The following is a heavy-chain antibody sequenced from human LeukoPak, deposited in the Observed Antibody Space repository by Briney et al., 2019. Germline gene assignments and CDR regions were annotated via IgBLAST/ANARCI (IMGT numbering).Heavy chain of an antibody. CDR2: IMPLFGTA. CDR3: ARDVHGDYGSGWFDP. V-gene: IGHV1-69*05. D-gene: IGHD4-17*01. CDR1: GGTFNNSA. Sequence: ASVKVSCKTSGGTFNNSAISWVRQAPGQGLEWLGGIMPLFGTAGYAQKFQGRVTITKDESTRTVYLELTSLTSDDTAVYYCARDVHGDYGSGWFDPWGQEPSSPSPQ. J-gene: IGHJ5*02.